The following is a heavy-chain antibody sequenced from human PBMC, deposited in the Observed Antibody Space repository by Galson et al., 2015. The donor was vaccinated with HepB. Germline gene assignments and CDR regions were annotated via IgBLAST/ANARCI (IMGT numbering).Heavy chain of an antibody. Sequence: SLRLSCAASGFTFKSHSMSCVRQAPGTGLEWVSTISETDGSTHYADPVKGRFTISTDNSKNPLYLQMNSVRAEDTAVYYCARDQGYCSGITCLIYDYWGQGTVVTVS. D-gene: IGHD2-2*01. J-gene: IGHJ4*02. CDR3: ARDQGYCSGITCLIYDY. CDR1: GFTFKSHS. V-gene: IGHV3-23*01. CDR2: ISETDGST.